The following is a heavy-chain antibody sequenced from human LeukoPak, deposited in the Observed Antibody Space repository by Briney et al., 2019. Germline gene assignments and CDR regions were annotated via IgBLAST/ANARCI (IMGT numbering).Heavy chain of an antibody. CDR3: ARGSPTGSSGKTAFDY. Sequence: GASVTVSCTPSVYTFSDYYMQWVRQAPGQGLERMGWINPKSGDTKYAHKFQGRVTMTRDTSVSTAYMELSSLRSDDTAVFYCARGSPTGSSGKTAFDYWGQGTLVTVSS. CDR2: INPKSGDT. J-gene: IGHJ4*02. D-gene: IGHD1-26*01. CDR1: VYTFSDYY. V-gene: IGHV1-2*07.